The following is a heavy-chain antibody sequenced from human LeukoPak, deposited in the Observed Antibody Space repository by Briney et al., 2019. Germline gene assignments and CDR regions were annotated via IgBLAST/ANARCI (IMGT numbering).Heavy chain of an antibody. Sequence: PSETLSHTRAVYGGSFSGYYWSWIRQPPGKGLEWIGEINHSGSTNYNPSLKSRVTISVDTSKNQFSLKLSSVTAADTAVYYCARDNGSSWYPWAFDIWGQGTMVTVSS. CDR1: GGSFSGYY. D-gene: IGHD6-13*01. CDR3: ARDNGSSWYPWAFDI. J-gene: IGHJ3*02. V-gene: IGHV4-34*01. CDR2: INHSGST.